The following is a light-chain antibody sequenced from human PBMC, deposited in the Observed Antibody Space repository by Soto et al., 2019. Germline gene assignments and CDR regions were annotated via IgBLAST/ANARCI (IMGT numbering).Light chain of an antibody. J-gene: IGKJ1*01. Sequence: EIVLTQSPATLSLSPGETATLSCRASQSVSSSYLAWYQQKPGQAPRLLIYGASSRATRIPDRFSGSGSGTDFTLTISRLEPEDFAVYYCQQYGSSRTFGQGTKVEIK. CDR2: GAS. CDR1: QSVSSSY. CDR3: QQYGSSRT. V-gene: IGKV3-20*01.